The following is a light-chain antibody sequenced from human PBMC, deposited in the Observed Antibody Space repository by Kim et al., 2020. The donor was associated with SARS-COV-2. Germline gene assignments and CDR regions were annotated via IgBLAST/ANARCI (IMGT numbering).Light chain of an antibody. J-gene: IGKJ2*01. CDR3: QHYNNRPPGT. Sequence: EIVMTQSPATLSVSPGERATLSCRASQSVSNNLAWYQQKPGQAPRLLIYDASTRATGIPARFSGSGSGTEFTLTISSLQSEDLALYYCQHYNNRPPGTFGQGTKLEIK. CDR2: DAS. V-gene: IGKV3-15*01. CDR1: QSVSNN.